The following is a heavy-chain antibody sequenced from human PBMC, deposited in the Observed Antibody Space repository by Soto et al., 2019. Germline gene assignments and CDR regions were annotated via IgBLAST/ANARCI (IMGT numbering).Heavy chain of an antibody. CDR3: AKARVWLAPRYGMDV. J-gene: IGHJ6*02. D-gene: IGHD3-10*01. Sequence: QVQLVESGGGVVQPGRSLRLSCAASGFTFSSYGMHWVRQAPGKGLEWVAVISYDGSNKYYADSVKGRFTISRDNSKNPLYLQMNGLRAEDTAVYYCAKARVWLAPRYGMDVWGQGTTVTVSS. CDR2: ISYDGSNK. CDR1: GFTFSSYG. V-gene: IGHV3-30*18.